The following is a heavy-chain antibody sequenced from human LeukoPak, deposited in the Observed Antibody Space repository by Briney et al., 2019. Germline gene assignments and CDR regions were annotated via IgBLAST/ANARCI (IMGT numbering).Heavy chain of an antibody. CDR2: ISGSGGST. CDR1: GVTFSSYA. Sequence: GGSLRLSCAASGVTFSSYAMSWVRQAPGKGLEWVSAISGSGGSTYYADSVKGRFTISRDNSKNTLYLQMNSLRAEDTAVYYCAKSLYGHDAFDIWGQGTMVTVSS. D-gene: IGHD3-10*01. V-gene: IGHV3-23*01. CDR3: AKSLYGHDAFDI. J-gene: IGHJ3*02.